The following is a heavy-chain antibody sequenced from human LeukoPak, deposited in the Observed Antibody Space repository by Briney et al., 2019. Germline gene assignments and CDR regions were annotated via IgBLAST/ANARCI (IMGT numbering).Heavy chain of an antibody. CDR1: GFTFSSYG. D-gene: IGHD3-16*02. J-gene: IGHJ6*02. V-gene: IGHV3-33*01. CDR3: ARDGLELSLVNHHYYYGMDV. CDR2: IWYDGSNK. Sequence: PGGSLRLSCAASGFTFSSYGMHWVRQAPGKGLEWVAVIWYDGSNKYYADSVKGRFTISRDNSKNTLYLQMNSLRAEDTAVYYCARDGLELSLVNHHYYYGMDVWGQGTTVTVYS.